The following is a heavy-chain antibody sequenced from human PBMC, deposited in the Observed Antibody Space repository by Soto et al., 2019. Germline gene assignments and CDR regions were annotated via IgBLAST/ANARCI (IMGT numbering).Heavy chain of an antibody. D-gene: IGHD3-10*01. V-gene: IGHV1-8*01. CDR1: GYTFTSYD. Sequence: ASVKVSCKASGYTFTSYDINWVRQATGQGLEWMGWMNPNGGNTGYAQKFQGRVTMTRNTSISTAYMELSSLRSEDTAVYYCAREAVYGYYYYMDVWGKGTTVTVSS. CDR2: MNPNGGNT. CDR3: AREAVYGYYYYMDV. J-gene: IGHJ6*03.